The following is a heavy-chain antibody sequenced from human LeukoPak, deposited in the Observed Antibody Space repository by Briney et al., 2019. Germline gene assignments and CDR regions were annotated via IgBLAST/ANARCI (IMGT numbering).Heavy chain of an antibody. J-gene: IGHJ4*02. V-gene: IGHV4-4*07. D-gene: IGHD3-22*01. Sequence: SETLSLTCTVSGGSISSYYWSWIRQPAGKGLEWIGRIYTSGSTNYNPSLKSRVTMSVDTSKNQFSLKLSSVTAADTAVYYCARETGSYYDGSGYYYGGFYFDYWGQGTLVTVSS. CDR2: IYTSGST. CDR3: ARETGSYYDGSGYYYGGFYFDY. CDR1: GGSISSYY.